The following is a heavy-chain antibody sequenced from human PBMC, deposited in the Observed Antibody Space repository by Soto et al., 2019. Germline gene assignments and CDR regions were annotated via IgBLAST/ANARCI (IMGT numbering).Heavy chain of an antibody. CDR2: ISYDGSNK. CDR3: AQDGCRGGSCYRYYYGMDV. V-gene: IGHV3-30*18. CDR1: GFTFSSYG. J-gene: IGHJ6*02. Sequence: QVQLVESGGGVVQPGRSLRLSCAASGFTFSSYGMHWVRQAPGKGLEWVAVISYDGSNKYYADSVKGRFTISRDNSKKRLYMTRNSRRAEDTDVYYCAQDGCRGGSCYRYYYGMDVWGQGTTVTVSS. D-gene: IGHD2-15*01.